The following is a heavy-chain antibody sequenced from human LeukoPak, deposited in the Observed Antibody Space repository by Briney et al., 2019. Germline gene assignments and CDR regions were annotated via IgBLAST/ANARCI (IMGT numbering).Heavy chain of an antibody. Sequence: PSETLSLTCTVSGDSISSYYWSWIRQPPGKGLEWIGYVYYTGSTNYNPSLKSRVTMFEDKSKNQFSLRLYSVTAADTAVYYCARHFAYSSSSYFDYWGQGSLVTVSS. CDR1: GDSISSYY. D-gene: IGHD6-6*01. CDR2: VYYTGST. J-gene: IGHJ4*02. CDR3: ARHFAYSSSSYFDY. V-gene: IGHV4-59*08.